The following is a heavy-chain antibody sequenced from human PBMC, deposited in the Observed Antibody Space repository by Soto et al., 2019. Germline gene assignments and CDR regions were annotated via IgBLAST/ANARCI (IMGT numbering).Heavy chain of an antibody. Sequence: GGSLRLSCAPSGFTFSSYAMHWVRQAPGKGLEWVAVISYDGSNKYYADSVKGRFTISRDNSRNMLYLQMNSLRVEDTAVYYCVRDRSSGKNYNGPFAFWGQGSLVTVSS. CDR2: ISYDGSNK. J-gene: IGHJ1*01. CDR3: VRDRSSGKNYNGPFAF. V-gene: IGHV3-30-3*01. D-gene: IGHD3-10*01. CDR1: GFTFSSYA.